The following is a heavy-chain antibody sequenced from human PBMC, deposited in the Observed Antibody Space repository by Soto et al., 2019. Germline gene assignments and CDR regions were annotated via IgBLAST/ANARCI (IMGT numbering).Heavy chain of an antibody. J-gene: IGHJ4*02. D-gene: IGHD6-13*01. Sequence: QVQLQESGPGLVKPSGTLSLTCAVSGGSISSSNWWSWVRQPPGKGLEWIGEIYHSGSTNYNPSRKRRVTLSVDKSKNQFAVKLSSVTAADTAVYYCARAAMGGSSWPFDYWGQGTLVTVSS. V-gene: IGHV4-4*02. CDR1: GGSISSSNW. CDR3: ARAAMGGSSWPFDY. CDR2: IYHSGST.